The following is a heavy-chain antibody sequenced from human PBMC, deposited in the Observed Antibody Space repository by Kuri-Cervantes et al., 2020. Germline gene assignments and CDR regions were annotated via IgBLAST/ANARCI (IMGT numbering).Heavy chain of an antibody. D-gene: IGHD2-2*01. V-gene: IGHV3-21*01. CDR2: ISSSSSYI. CDR3: ARSLVVPAATVYGDPPWAFDI. CDR1: GFTFSSYS. Sequence: GGSLRLSCAASGFTFSSYSMNWVRQAPGKGLEWVSSISSSSSYIYYADSVKGRFTISRDNAKSSLYLQMNSLRAEDTAVYYCARSLVVPAATVYGDPPWAFDIWGQGTMVTVSS. J-gene: IGHJ3*02.